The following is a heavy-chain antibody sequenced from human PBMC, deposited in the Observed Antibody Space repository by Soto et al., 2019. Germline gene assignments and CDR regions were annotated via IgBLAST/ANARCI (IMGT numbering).Heavy chain of an antibody. CDR3: ARASSGLRFLEWLVPMDV. CDR2: ISRSGSTI. D-gene: IGHD3-3*01. J-gene: IGHJ6*03. Sequence: QVQLVESGGGLVKPGGSLRLSCAASGFIFSDYYMSWIRQAPGEGLEWVSYISRSGSTIYYADSVKGRFTISRDNAKNSLYLQMNSLRAEDMAVYYCARASSGLRFLEWLVPMDVWGKGTAVSVSS. CDR1: GFIFSDYY. V-gene: IGHV3-11*01.